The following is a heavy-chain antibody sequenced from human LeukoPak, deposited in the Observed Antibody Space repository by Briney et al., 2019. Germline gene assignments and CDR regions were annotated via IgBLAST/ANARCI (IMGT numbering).Heavy chain of an antibody. Sequence: PSETLSLTCTVSGGSISSSYWSWIRQPPGKGLEWIGNIYYSGSTNYNASLKSRVTISIDTSKNQFSLKLSSVTAADTAVYYCARTYCSGGSCHFDYWGQGTLVTVSS. CDR3: ARTYCSGGSCHFDY. CDR1: GGSISSSY. V-gene: IGHV4-59*08. D-gene: IGHD2-15*01. J-gene: IGHJ4*02. CDR2: IYYSGST.